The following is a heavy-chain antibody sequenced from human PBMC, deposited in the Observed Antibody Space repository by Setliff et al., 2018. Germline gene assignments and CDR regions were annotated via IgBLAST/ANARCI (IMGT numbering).Heavy chain of an antibody. J-gene: IGHJ4*02. CDR3: AREQQLVTPDFDY. CDR2: IKQDGSEK. Sequence: GSLRLSCAASGFTFSSYWMSWVRQAPGKGLEWVANIKQDGSEKYYVDSVKGRFTISGDNAKNSLYLQMNSLRAEDTAVYYCAREQQLVTPDFDYWGQGTLVTVSS. D-gene: IGHD6-13*01. CDR1: GFTFSSYW. V-gene: IGHV3-7*01.